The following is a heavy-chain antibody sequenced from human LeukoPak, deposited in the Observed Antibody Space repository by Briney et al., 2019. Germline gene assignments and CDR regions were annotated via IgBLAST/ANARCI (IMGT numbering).Heavy chain of an antibody. J-gene: IGHJ3*02. CDR1: GYTLTELS. V-gene: IGHV1-24*01. Sequence: ASVKVSCKVSGYTLTELSMHWVRQAPGKGLEWMGGFYPEDGETIYAQKFQGRVTMTEDTSTDTAYMELSSLRSEDPAVYYCATDSRSPRYDILTGFDAFDIWGQGTMVTVSS. D-gene: IGHD3-9*01. CDR3: ATDSRSPRYDILTGFDAFDI. CDR2: FYPEDGET.